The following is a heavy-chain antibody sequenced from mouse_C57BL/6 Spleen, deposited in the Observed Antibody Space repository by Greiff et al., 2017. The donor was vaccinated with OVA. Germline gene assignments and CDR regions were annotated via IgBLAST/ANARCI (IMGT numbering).Heavy chain of an antibody. CDR1: GYAFTNYL. CDR2: INPGSGGT. D-gene: IGHD1-1*01. V-gene: IGHV1-54*01. Sequence: VQLQQSGAELVRPGTSVTVSCQASGYAFTNYLIEWVKQRPGQGLEWIGVINPGSGGTNYNEKFKGKATLTADKSSSTAYMQLSSLTSEDSAVYFCARGTTVVAPYWYFDVWGTGTTVTVSS. CDR3: ARGTTVVAPYWYFDV. J-gene: IGHJ1*03.